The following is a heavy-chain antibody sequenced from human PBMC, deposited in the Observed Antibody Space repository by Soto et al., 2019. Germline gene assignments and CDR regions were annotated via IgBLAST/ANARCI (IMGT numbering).Heavy chain of an antibody. V-gene: IGHV3-30-3*01. CDR1: GFTFSSYA. Sequence: GGSLRLSCAASGFTFSSYAMHWVCQAPGKGLEWVAVISYDGSNKYYADSVKGRFTISRDNSKNTLYLQMNSLRAEDTAVYYCARESELWFGELRGHFDYWGQGTLVTVSS. CDR3: ARESELWFGELRGHFDY. D-gene: IGHD3-10*01. CDR2: ISYDGSNK. J-gene: IGHJ4*02.